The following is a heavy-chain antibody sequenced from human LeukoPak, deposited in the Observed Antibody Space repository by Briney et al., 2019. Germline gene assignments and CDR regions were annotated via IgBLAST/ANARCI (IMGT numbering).Heavy chain of an antibody. V-gene: IGHV3-23*01. CDR1: GFTFSSYA. CDR2: ISGSGFST. D-gene: IGHD4-23*01. CDR3: AKDLNNSPY. Sequence: GGSLRLSCAASGFTFSSYAMSWVRQAPGKGLEWDSGISGSGFSTYYADSVKGRFTISRDNSKNTLFLQLNSLRAEDTALYFCAKDLNNSPYWGQGTLVTVSS. J-gene: IGHJ4*02.